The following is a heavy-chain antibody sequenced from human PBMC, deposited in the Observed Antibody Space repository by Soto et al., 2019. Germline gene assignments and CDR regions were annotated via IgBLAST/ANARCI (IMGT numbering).Heavy chain of an antibody. CDR1: GYSFTNYC. Sequence: QVQLVQSGAEVKKPGTSVKVSCKAAGYSFTNYCMYWVRQAPGQGLEWMGMINLRTGSTRYAQKFQDRVTLTRDTSTTTVYMELSTLISDDTAVYYCARDGGLLTASWHYDLWGPGTLVTVSS. CDR3: ARDGGLLTASWHYDL. CDR2: INLRTGST. D-gene: IGHD2-15*01. V-gene: IGHV1-46*01. J-gene: IGHJ2*01.